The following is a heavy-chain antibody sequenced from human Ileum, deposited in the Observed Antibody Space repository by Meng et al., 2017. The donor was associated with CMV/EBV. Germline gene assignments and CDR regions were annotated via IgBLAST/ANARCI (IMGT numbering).Heavy chain of an antibody. CDR3: AKTAHGSGFYLDY. CDR1: GYSFTTYW. D-gene: IGHD3-10*01. J-gene: IGHJ4*02. CDR2: IYPSDSDT. Sequence: GSLRLSCKASGYSFTTYWIGWVRQMPGKGPEWMGIIYPSDSDTKYGPSFQGQVTFSVDKSINTAYLQWSSLKASDTAMYYCAKTAHGSGFYLDYWGQGTLVTVSS. V-gene: IGHV5-51*01.